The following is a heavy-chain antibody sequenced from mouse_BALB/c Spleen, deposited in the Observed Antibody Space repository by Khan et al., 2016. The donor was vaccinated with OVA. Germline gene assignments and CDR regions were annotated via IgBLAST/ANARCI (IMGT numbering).Heavy chain of an antibody. V-gene: IGHV1-5*01. CDR3: TRAGYGAFAY. CDR2: IFPGNSDT. Sequence: EVQLQESGTVLARPGASVKMSCKTSGYIFTNYWMHWVKQRPGQGLEWIGGIFPGNSDTDYNQNFKDKAKLTAVTSASTAYMEVSSLSSEDSAVYYCTRAGYGAFAYWGQGTLVTVSP. J-gene: IGHJ3*01. D-gene: IGHD1-1*01. CDR1: GYIFTNYW.